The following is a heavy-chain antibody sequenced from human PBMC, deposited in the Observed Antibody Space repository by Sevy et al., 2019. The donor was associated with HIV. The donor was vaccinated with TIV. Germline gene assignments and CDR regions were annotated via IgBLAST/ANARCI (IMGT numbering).Heavy chain of an antibody. CDR1: GGTFSSYA. CDR2: IIPIFGTA. CDR3: ARSKYPGRASQGTFDY. J-gene: IGHJ4*02. V-gene: IGHV1-69*06. D-gene: IGHD2-2*02. Sequence: ASVKVSCKASGGTFSSYAISWVRQAPGQGLEWMGGIIPIFGTANYAQKFQGRVTITADKSTSTAYMELSSLRSEDTAVYYCARSKYPGRASQGTFDYWGQGTLVTVSS.